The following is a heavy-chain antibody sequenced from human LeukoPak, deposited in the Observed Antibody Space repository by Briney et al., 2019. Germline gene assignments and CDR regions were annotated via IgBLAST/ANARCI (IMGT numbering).Heavy chain of an antibody. V-gene: IGHV1-18*01. CDR3: AGEGRVTQYYYQYYGMDV. CDR1: GYTFTSYG. J-gene: IGHJ6*02. Sequence: ASVKVSCKDSGYTFTSYGISWVRQAPGQGLEWMGWISAYNGNTNYAQKLQDRVTMTTDTSTSTAYMELRSLRSDDTAVYYCAGEGRVTQYYYQYYGMDVWGQGTTVTVSS. CDR2: ISAYNGNT. D-gene: IGHD4-11*01.